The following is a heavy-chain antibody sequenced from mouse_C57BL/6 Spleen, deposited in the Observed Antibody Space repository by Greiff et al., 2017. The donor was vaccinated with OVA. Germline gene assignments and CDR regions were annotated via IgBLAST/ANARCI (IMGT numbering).Heavy chain of an antibody. CDR1: GYTFTDYD. CDR2: IDPETGGT. CDR3: TRGDPYFDD. D-gene: IGHD3-3*01. J-gene: IGHJ2*01. Sequence: QVQLQQSGAELVRPGASVTLSCKASGYTFTDYDMHWVKQTPVHGLEWIGAIDPETGGTAYNQKFKGKAILTADKSSSTAYMELRSLTSEDSAVYYCTRGDPYFDDWGQGTTLTVSS. V-gene: IGHV1-15*01.